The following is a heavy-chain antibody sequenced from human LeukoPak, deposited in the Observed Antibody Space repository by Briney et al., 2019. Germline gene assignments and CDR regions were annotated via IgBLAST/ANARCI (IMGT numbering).Heavy chain of an antibody. CDR3: AKDRESTVTPFDY. CDR2: ISGSGGST. CDR1: GFTFSSYA. Sequence: GGSLRLSCAASGFTFSSYAMSWVRQAPGKGLEWVSGISGSGGSTYHADSVKGRFTISRDNSKNTLYLQMNSLGAEDTAVYYCAKDRESTVTPFDYWGQGTLVTVSS. D-gene: IGHD4-17*01. J-gene: IGHJ4*02. V-gene: IGHV3-23*01.